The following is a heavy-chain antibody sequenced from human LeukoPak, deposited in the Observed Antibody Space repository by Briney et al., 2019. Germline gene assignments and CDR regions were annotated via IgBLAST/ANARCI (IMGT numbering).Heavy chain of an antibody. V-gene: IGHV5-51*01. CDR2: IYCGDSDT. J-gene: IGHJ5*02. Sequence: GESLKISCKGFGYSFSSYWIGWVRQMPGKGLEWMGIIYCGDSDTRYSPSFQGQVTISVDKSTSTAYLQWSSLKASDTAMYYCARNSWYSSHLGWFDTWGQGTLVTVSS. CDR3: ARNSWYSSHLGWFDT. CDR1: GYSFSSYW. D-gene: IGHD6-13*01.